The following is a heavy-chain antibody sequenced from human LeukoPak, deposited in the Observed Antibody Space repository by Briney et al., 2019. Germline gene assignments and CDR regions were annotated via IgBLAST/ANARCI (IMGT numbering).Heavy chain of an antibody. Sequence: SETLSLTCAVSGVSISSGGYSWSWIRQPPGKGLEWIGYIYHSGSTYYNPSLKSRVTISVDTSKNQFSLKLSSVTAADTAVYYCARHVGGRGYSTSSPRGIDYWGQGTLVTVSS. CDR2: IYHSGST. D-gene: IGHD6-6*01. CDR3: ARHVGGRGYSTSSPRGIDY. J-gene: IGHJ4*02. V-gene: IGHV4-30-2*03. CDR1: GVSISSGGYS.